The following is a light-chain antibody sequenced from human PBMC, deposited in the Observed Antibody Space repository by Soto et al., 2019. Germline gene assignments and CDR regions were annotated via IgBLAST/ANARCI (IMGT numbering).Light chain of an antibody. V-gene: IGLV2-14*03. CDR2: DVS. CDR3: SSYTSSNTLV. CDR1: SSDVGGYNY. Sequence: QSAPTQPASVSGSPGQSITISCTGTSSDVGGYNYVSWYQQYPGKAPKLMIYDVSNRPPGVSNRFSGSKSGKTASLTISGLQAEDEADYYCSSYTSSNTLVFGGGTKLTVL. J-gene: IGLJ2*01.